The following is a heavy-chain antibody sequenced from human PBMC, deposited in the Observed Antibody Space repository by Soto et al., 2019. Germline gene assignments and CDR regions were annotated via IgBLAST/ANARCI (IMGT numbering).Heavy chain of an antibody. CDR3: ARGPYYDILTGYYVGNYYYYYGMDV. CDR2: IYYSGST. CDR1: GGSISSGGYC. J-gene: IGHJ6*02. D-gene: IGHD3-9*01. Sequence: SETLSLTCTVSGGSISSGGYCWSWIRQHPGKGLEWIGYIYYSGSTYYNPSLKSRVTISVDTSKNQFSLKLSSVTAADTAVYYCARGPYYDILTGYYVGNYYYYYGMDVWGQGTTVTVSS. V-gene: IGHV4-31*03.